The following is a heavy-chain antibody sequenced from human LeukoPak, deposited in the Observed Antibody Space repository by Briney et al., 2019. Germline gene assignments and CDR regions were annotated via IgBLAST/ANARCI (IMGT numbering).Heavy chain of an antibody. D-gene: IGHD6-19*01. Sequence: PGGSLRLSCAVSGFTFSNYSMNWVRQAPGKGLEWISYISSSSGTIYYADSVKGRFTISRDNAKNSLYLQMNSLRAEDTAVYYCAKSVPYSSGWYYAFRPGYYYYYMDVWGKGTTVTISS. V-gene: IGHV3-48*01. CDR2: ISSSSGTI. CDR3: AKSVPYSSGWYYAFRPGYYYYYMDV. CDR1: GFTFSNYS. J-gene: IGHJ6*03.